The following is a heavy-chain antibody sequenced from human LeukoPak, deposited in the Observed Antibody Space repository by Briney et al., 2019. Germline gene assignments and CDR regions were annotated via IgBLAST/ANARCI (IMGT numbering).Heavy chain of an antibody. D-gene: IGHD4-23*01. Sequence: ASVKVSCKASGYTFTSYAITGVRQAPGQGLEWMGWISAYNGNTNYAQKLQGRVTMTTDTPTSTAYMELRSLRSDDTAVYYCARDSVVSGLDYDYWGQGTLVTVSS. CDR1: GYTFTSYA. CDR2: ISAYNGNT. J-gene: IGHJ4*02. V-gene: IGHV1-18*01. CDR3: ARDSVVSGLDYDY.